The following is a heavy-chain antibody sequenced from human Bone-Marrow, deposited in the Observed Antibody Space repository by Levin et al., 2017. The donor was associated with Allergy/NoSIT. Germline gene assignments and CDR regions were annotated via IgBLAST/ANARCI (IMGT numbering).Heavy chain of an antibody. CDR1: GFTFSDYY. CDR2: ISSSGSTI. J-gene: IGHJ6*02. Sequence: GGSLRLSCAASGFTFSDYYMSWIRQAPGKGLEWVSYISSSGSTIYYADSVKGRFTISRDNAKNSLYLQMNSLRAEDTAVYYCARDYWRTIFGVVIPYYYYYYGMDVWGQGTTVTVSS. CDR3: ARDYWRTIFGVVIPYYYYYYGMDV. D-gene: IGHD3-3*01. V-gene: IGHV3-11*01.